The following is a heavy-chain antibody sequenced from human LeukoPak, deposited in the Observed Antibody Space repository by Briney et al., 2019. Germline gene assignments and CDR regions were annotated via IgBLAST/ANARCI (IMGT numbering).Heavy chain of an antibody. CDR2: IIPIFGTA. CDR3: ARDWVSGSRFDY. CDR1: GGTFSSYA. D-gene: IGHD5-12*01. Sequence: SVKVSCKASGGTFSSYAISWVRQAPGQGLEWMGGIIPIFGTANYAQRFQGRVTITADESTSTAYMELSSLRSEDTAVYYCARDWVSGSRFDYWGQGTLVTVSS. J-gene: IGHJ4*02. V-gene: IGHV1-69*13.